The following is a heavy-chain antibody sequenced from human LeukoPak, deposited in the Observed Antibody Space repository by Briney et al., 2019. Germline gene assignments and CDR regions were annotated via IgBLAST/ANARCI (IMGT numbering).Heavy chain of an antibody. CDR2: IIPIFGTA. J-gene: IGHJ5*02. CDR3: ASLYYYDSSGYHNWFDP. Sequence: GASVKVSCKASGYTFTSYAISWVRQAPGQGLEWMGGIIPIFGTANYAQKFQGRVTITADESTSTAYMELSSLRSEDTAVYYCASLYYYDSSGYHNWFDPWGQGTLVTVSS. D-gene: IGHD3-22*01. V-gene: IGHV1-69*13. CDR1: GYTFTSYA.